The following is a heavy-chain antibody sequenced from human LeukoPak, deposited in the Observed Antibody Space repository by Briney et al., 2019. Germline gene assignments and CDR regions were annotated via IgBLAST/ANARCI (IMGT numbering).Heavy chain of an antibody. CDR1: GFTVSSNY. CDR2: IYSGGST. V-gene: IGHV3-66*01. Sequence: PGGSLRLSCAASGFTVSSNYMGWVRQAPGKGLEWVSVIYSGGSTYYADSVKGRFTISRDNSKNTLYLQMNSLRAEDTAVYYCAGANRYAWLAYWGQGTLVTASS. CDR3: AGANRYAWLAY. D-gene: IGHD3-16*01. J-gene: IGHJ4*02.